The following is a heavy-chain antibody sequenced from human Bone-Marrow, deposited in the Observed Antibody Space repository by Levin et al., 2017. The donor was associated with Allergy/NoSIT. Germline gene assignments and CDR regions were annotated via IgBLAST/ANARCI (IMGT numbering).Heavy chain of an antibody. Sequence: PGGSLRLSCKGSGYSFTNYWIGWVRQMPGRGLEWMGIIYPGDSDTRYSPSFQGQVTISADKSISTAYLQWSSLKASDTAMYYCARRAGGHYYYYYMDVWGKGTTVTVSS. V-gene: IGHV5-51*01. D-gene: IGHD3-16*01. CDR1: GYSFTNYW. J-gene: IGHJ6*03. CDR2: IYPGDSDT. CDR3: ARRAGGHYYYYYMDV.